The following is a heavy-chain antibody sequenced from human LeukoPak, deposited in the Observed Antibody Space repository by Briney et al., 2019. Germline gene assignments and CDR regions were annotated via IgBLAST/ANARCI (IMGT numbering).Heavy chain of an antibody. CDR3: AKDATTYYDSSGYYYYYYYMDV. CDR1: GFTFSSYG. Sequence: PGGSLRLSCAASGFTFSSYGMHWVRQAPGKGLEWVAVISYDGSNKHYADSVKGRFTISRDNSKNTLYLQMNSLRAEDTAVYYCAKDATTYYDSSGYYYYYYYMDVWGKGTTVTVSS. V-gene: IGHV3-30*18. D-gene: IGHD3-22*01. CDR2: ISYDGSNK. J-gene: IGHJ6*03.